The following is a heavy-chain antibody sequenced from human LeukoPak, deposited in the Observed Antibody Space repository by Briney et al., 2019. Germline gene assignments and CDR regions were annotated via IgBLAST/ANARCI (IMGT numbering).Heavy chain of an antibody. V-gene: IGHV3-30*02. CDR1: GFTFSSYG. D-gene: IGHD2-15*01. CDR2: IRYDGSNK. CDR3: ATLVVAATMDDY. J-gene: IGHJ4*02. Sequence: PGGSLRLXCAASGFTFSSYGMHWVRQAPGKGLEWVAFIRYDGSNKYYADSVKGRFTTSRDNSKNTLYLQMDSLRAEDTSVYYCATLVVAATMDDYWGQGTLVTVSS.